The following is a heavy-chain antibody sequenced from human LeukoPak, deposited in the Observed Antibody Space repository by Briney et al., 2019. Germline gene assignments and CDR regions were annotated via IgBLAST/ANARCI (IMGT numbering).Heavy chain of an antibody. CDR1: RFTFSDYY. J-gene: IGHJ3*02. V-gene: IGHV3-11*01. CDR3: ARAKTWGHDAFDM. D-gene: IGHD7-27*01. Sequence: GGSLRLSCAASRFTFSDYYMSWIRQAPGKGLEWVSYISSSGSTIYYADSVKGRFTISRDNAKNSLYLQMNSLRAEDTAVYYCARAKTWGHDAFDMWGERTMVTVSS. CDR2: ISSSGSTI.